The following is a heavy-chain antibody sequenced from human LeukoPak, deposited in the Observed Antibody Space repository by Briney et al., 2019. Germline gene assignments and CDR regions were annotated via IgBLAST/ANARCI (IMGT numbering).Heavy chain of an antibody. Sequence: SVKVSCKASGGTFSNYGISWVRQAPGQGLEWMGGIIPMFGTPNYAQKFQGRVTITADESTSTVYMELSSLRSEDTALYYCARGRLLAWSPGYCYYYMDVWGKGTTVTVSS. CDR1: GGTFSNYG. CDR2: IIPMFGTP. V-gene: IGHV1-69*01. D-gene: IGHD3-3*01. CDR3: ARGRLLAWSPGYCYYYMDV. J-gene: IGHJ6*03.